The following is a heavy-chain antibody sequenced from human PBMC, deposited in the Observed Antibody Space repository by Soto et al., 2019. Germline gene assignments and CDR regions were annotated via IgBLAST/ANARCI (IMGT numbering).Heavy chain of an antibody. CDR1: GGSISSGDYY. Sequence: SETLSLTCTVSGGSISSGDYYWSWIRQPPGKGLEWIGYIYYSGSTYYNPSLKSRVTISVDTSKNQFSLKLSSVTAADTAVYYCARGTPKGDYYDSSGYDYWGQGTLVTVSS. J-gene: IGHJ4*02. V-gene: IGHV4-30-4*01. D-gene: IGHD3-22*01. CDR2: IYYSGST. CDR3: ARGTPKGDYYDSSGYDY.